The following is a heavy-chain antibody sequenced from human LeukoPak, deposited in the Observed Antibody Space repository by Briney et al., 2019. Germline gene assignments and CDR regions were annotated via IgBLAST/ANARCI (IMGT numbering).Heavy chain of an antibody. Sequence: SETLSLTCTVSGGSISSGGYYWSWIRQHPGKGLEWIGYIYYSGSTYYNPSLKSRVTISVDTSKNQFSLKLSSVTAADTAVYYCASTVTENFQHWGQGTLVTVSS. D-gene: IGHD4-17*01. CDR1: GGSISSGGYY. CDR2: IYYSGST. CDR3: ASTVTENFQH. V-gene: IGHV4-30-4*08. J-gene: IGHJ1*01.